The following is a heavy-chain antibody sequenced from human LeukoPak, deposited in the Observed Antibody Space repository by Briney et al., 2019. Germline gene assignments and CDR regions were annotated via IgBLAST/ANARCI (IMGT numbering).Heavy chain of an antibody. CDR1: GFDFNNYI. J-gene: IGHJ4*02. CDR2: IWFDGDDE. CDR3: AGGLLGCRGGSCYPTDY. D-gene: IGHD2-15*01. V-gene: IGHV3-30*02. Sequence: GGSLRLSCAASGFDFNNYIMHWVRQAPGKGLEWVAIIWFDGDDEKYSDSVKGRFTISRDNSKNTLYLQMNSLRDEDTAVYYCAGGLLGCRGGSCYPTDYWGQGTLVTVSS.